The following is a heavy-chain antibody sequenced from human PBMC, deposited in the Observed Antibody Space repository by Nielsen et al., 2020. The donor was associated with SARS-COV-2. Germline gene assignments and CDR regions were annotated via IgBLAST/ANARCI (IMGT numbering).Heavy chain of an antibody. Sequence: GESLKISCAASGFTSSDFYMSWIRQAPGKGLDWLSYISTSGGHTNYADSLKGRFTISRDNSKNTLYLQMNSLGADDTAIYYCTRRVAGGTMDVWGQGTTVTVSS. CDR3: TRRVAGGTMDV. V-gene: IGHV3-11*03. CDR1: GFTSSDFY. CDR2: ISTSGGHT. J-gene: IGHJ6*02. D-gene: IGHD6-19*01.